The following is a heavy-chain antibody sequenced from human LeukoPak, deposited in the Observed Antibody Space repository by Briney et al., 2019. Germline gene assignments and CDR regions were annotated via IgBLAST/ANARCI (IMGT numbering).Heavy chain of an antibody. CDR1: GGSISSGDYY. Sequence: SETLSLTCTVSGGSISSGDYYWTWIRQPAGKGPEWIGRIHTTGSTNYSPSLQSRVTISIDTSNNQFSLRLSSVTAADTAFYFRARGWKRGWLDPWGQGTLVTVSS. CDR3: ARGWKRGWLDP. V-gene: IGHV4-61*02. J-gene: IGHJ5*02. CDR2: IHTTGST. D-gene: IGHD4-23*01.